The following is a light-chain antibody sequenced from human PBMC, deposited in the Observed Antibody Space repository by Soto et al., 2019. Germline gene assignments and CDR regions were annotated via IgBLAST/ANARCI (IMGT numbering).Light chain of an antibody. J-gene: IGKJ1*01. CDR1: QNIENY. Sequence: DIQMTQSPSSLSASVGDRVTITCRASQNIENYLNWFQQKPGNPPKLLIYAASILQSGVPSRFSGRGSGTDFTRTLTSLQPEDFATYYCQQTYNSPETFGQGTKVEI. CDR2: AAS. V-gene: IGKV1-39*01. CDR3: QQTYNSPET.